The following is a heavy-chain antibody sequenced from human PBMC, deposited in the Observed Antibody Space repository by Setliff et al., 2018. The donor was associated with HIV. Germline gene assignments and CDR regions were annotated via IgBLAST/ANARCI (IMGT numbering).Heavy chain of an antibody. CDR2: VHYSGSL. J-gene: IGHJ4*02. V-gene: IGHV4-31*11. Sequence: SETLSLTCAVSGDSISSRDHYWGFIRQHPGRGLEWIGYVHYSGSLYYNPSLNNRITLSVDSSKNQFSLRLTSVTAAETAVYYCARAIRRAPPSDYLPGDCFDSWGQGTLVTVSS. D-gene: IGHD4-17*01. CDR3: ARAIRRAPPSDYLPGDCFDS. CDR1: GDSISSRDHY.